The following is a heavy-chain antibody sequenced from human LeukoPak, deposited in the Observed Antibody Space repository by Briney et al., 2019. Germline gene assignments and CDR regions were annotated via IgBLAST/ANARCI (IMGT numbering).Heavy chain of an antibody. J-gene: IGHJ4*02. CDR2: ISAYNGNT. D-gene: IGHD1-26*01. Sequence: ASVKVSCKASGYTFTSYGISWVRQAPGQGLEWMGWISAYNGNTNYAQKLQGRVTMTTDTSTSTAYMELRSLRSDDTAVYYCARDIYSGSYRGPKPSTAWGKGTLVTVSS. V-gene: IGHV1-18*01. CDR1: GYTFTSYG. CDR3: ARDIYSGSYRGPKPSTA.